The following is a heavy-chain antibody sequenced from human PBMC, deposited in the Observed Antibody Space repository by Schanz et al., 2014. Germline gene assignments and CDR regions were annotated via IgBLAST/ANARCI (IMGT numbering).Heavy chain of an antibody. D-gene: IGHD6-13*01. Sequence: QLQLQESGPGLAKPSETLSLTCTVSGDSVRSSGSSWGWIRQAPGKGLEWIATTYDRGSTSYNPSRKSRVTISVDPTKNQVSLNVTSLTAADSAIYYCARRSRNAWYEGHYWFDPWGQGTMVIVSS. CDR2: TYDRGST. V-gene: IGHV4-39*01. CDR3: ARRSRNAWYEGHYWFDP. J-gene: IGHJ5*02. CDR1: GDSVRSSGSS.